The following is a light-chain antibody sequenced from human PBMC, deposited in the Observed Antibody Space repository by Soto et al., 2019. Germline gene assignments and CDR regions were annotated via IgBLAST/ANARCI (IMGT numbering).Light chain of an antibody. CDR1: QDIRND. CDR3: QQYSNYPHV. Sequence: DIQMTQSPSTLSAVVGDRVTITCRASQDIRNDLGWYQHKPGNAPKRLIYVASRLQNGVPSRFSGSGSGTEFTLTISNLQPEDFAIYYCQQYSNYPHVFGQGTRLEIK. J-gene: IGKJ5*01. V-gene: IGKV1-17*02. CDR2: VAS.